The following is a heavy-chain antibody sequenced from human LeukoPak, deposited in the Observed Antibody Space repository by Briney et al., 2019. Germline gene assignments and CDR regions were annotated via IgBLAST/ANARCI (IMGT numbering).Heavy chain of an antibody. CDR2: IKQDGSEK. J-gene: IGHJ4*02. D-gene: IGHD3-22*01. CDR1: GFTFSSYA. Sequence: GGSLRLSCAASGFTFSSYAMNWVRQAPGKGLEWVANIKQDGSEKYYVDSVKGRFTISRDNAKNSLYLQMNSLRAEDTAVYYCARLRSPYYDSSRGYFDYWGQGTLVTVSS. CDR3: ARLRSPYYDSSRGYFDY. V-gene: IGHV3-7*01.